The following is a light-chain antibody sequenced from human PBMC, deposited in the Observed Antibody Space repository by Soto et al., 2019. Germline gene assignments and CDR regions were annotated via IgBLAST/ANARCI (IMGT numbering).Light chain of an antibody. V-gene: IGLV2-14*01. CDR2: EVS. Sequence: QSALTQPASVSGSPGQSITISCTGTSRDIGGYNYVSWYQQHPGKAPKLMIDEVSNRPSGVSNRFSGSKSGNTASLTISGLQAEDEADYYCSSFRSTTTLFGGGTKLTVL. J-gene: IGLJ2*01. CDR3: SSFRSTTTL. CDR1: SRDIGGYNY.